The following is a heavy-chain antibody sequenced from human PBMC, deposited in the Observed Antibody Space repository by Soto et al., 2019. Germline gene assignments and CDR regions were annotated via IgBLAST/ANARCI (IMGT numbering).Heavy chain of an antibody. CDR2: IYYSGST. J-gene: IGHJ4*02. CDR3: AVTTPPYYFDY. Sequence: PSETLSLTCTVSGGSISSYYWSWIRQPPGKGLEWIGYIYYSGSTNYNPSLKSRVTISVDTSKNQFSLKLSSVTAADTAVYYCAVTTPPYYFDYWGQGTLVTVSS. CDR1: GGSISSYY. V-gene: IGHV4-59*01. D-gene: IGHD2-21*02.